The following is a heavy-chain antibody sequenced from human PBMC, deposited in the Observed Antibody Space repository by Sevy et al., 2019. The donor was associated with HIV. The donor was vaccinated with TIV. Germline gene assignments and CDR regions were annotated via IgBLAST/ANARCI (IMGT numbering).Heavy chain of an antibody. J-gene: IGHJ6*02. D-gene: IGHD2-8*02. Sequence: GGSLRLSCAASRFTFSNAWMSWVRQAPGKGLEWVGRIKSKTDGGTIDYAAPVKGRFTISRDDSKNTVYLQMNSLKSEDTAVYYCSTDPIIVLLVTDGMDVWGQGTTVTVSS. CDR1: RFTFSNAW. CDR3: STDPIIVLLVTDGMDV. V-gene: IGHV3-15*01. CDR2: IKSKTDGGTI.